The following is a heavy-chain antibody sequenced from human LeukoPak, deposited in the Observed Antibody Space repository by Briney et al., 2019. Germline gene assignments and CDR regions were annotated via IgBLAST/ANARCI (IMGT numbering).Heavy chain of an antibody. D-gene: IGHD3-22*01. Sequence: GESPQISCQGSGYSFTSYWIGWVRQMPGKGLGWMGIIYPGDSDTRYSPSFQGQVTISADKSISTAYLQWSSLKASDTAMYYCARSTHYYDSSGSPDYWGQGTLVTVSS. V-gene: IGHV5-51*01. CDR1: GYSFTSYW. J-gene: IGHJ4*02. CDR2: IYPGDSDT. CDR3: ARSTHYYDSSGSPDY.